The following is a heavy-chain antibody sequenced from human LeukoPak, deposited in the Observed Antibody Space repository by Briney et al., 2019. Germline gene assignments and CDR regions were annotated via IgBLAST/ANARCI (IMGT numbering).Heavy chain of an antibody. D-gene: IGHD3-10*01. CDR1: GFTFSSYA. J-gene: IGHJ4*02. CDR3: ARDRGGVFDY. CDR2: ISYDGSNK. V-gene: IGHV3-30-3*01. Sequence: PGGSLRLSCAASGFTFSSYAMHWVRQAPGKGLEWVAVISYDGSNKYYADSVKGRFTISRDNSKNTLYLQMNSLRAEDTAVYYRARDRGGVFDYWGQGTLVTVSS.